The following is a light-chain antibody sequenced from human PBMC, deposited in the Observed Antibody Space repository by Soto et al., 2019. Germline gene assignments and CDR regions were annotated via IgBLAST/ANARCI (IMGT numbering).Light chain of an antibody. Sequence: EIVMTQSPATLSVSPGXRATLSCRAGQPLNNNVAWYQHKPGQAPRLLIYGASTRATGISARFSGSGSGTEFTLTISCLQSEDFAVYYCQQYEKWPPSITFGQGTRLEIK. CDR3: QQYEKWPPSIT. V-gene: IGKV3-15*01. J-gene: IGKJ5*01. CDR2: GAS. CDR1: QPLNNN.